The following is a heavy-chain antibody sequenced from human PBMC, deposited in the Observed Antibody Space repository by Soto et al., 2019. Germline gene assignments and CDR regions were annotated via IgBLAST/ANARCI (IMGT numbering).Heavy chain of an antibody. J-gene: IGHJ6*02. D-gene: IGHD4-17*01. Sequence: PSETLSLTCTVPGGSISSYYWSWIRQTPGQGLEGSGYIYYSGSTNSNPSLKSRVTISVDTSKNQFSLKLSSVTAADTAVYYCAREGGYGGNLNYYYYGMDVWGQGTTVTVSS. CDR1: GGSISSYY. CDR2: IYYSGST. CDR3: AREGGYGGNLNYYYYGMDV. V-gene: IGHV4-59*01.